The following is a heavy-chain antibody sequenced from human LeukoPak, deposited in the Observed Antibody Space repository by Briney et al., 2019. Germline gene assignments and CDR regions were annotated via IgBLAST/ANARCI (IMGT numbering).Heavy chain of an antibody. CDR3: ARDTPELYYYMDV. J-gene: IGHJ6*03. CDR1: GYTFTGYY. D-gene: IGHD2-15*01. CDR2: INPNSGGT. Sequence: GASVKVSCKASGYTFTGYYMHWVRQAPGQGLERMGWINPNSGGTNYAQKFQGRVTMTRDTSISTAYMELSRLRSDDTAVYYCARDTPELYYYMDVWGKGTTVTVSS. V-gene: IGHV1-2*02.